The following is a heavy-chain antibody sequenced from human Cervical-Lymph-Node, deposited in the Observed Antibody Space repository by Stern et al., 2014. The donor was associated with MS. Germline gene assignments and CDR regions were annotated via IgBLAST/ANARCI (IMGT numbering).Heavy chain of an antibody. D-gene: IGHD6-13*01. CDR1: GGSISSYY. V-gene: IGHV4-59*01. J-gene: IGHJ6*02. CDR2: IYYSGST. CDR3: ARVSSSWADYYYYYGMDV. Sequence: VQLVESGPGLVKPSETLSLTCTVSGGSISSYYWSWIRQPPGKGLEWIGDIYYSGSTNYNPSLKSRVTISVDTSKNQFSLKLSSVTAADTAVYYCARVSSSWADYYYYYGMDVWGQGTTVTVSS.